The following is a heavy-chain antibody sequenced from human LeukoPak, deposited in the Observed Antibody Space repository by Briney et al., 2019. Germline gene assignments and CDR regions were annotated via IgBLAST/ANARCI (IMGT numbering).Heavy chain of an antibody. Sequence: ASVKVSCKASGYTFTSYDSSWVRQAPGQGLEWMGWISTYNDNTHYAQKLQGRVTVTTDTSTSTVYMELKSLRSDDTAVYYCARIQSRIIAARPGNPAFDYWGRGTLVTVSS. V-gene: IGHV1-18*01. CDR1: GYTFTSYD. CDR2: ISTYNDNT. J-gene: IGHJ4*02. CDR3: ARIQSRIIAARPGNPAFDY. D-gene: IGHD6-6*01.